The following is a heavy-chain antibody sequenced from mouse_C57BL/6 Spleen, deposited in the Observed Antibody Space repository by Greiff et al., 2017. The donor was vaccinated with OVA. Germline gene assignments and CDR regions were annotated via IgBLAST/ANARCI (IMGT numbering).Heavy chain of an antibody. J-gene: IGHJ1*03. V-gene: IGHV2-2*01. CDR3: ARNLIYYGTSGGYFDV. Sequence: VKLVESGPGLVQPSQSLSITCTVSGFSLTSYGVHWVRQSPGKGLAWLGVIWSGGSTDYNAAFISRLSISKDNSKSQVFFKMNSLQADDTAIYYCARNLIYYGTSGGYFDVWGTGTTVTVSS. CDR1: GFSLTSYG. D-gene: IGHD1-1*01. CDR2: IWSGGST.